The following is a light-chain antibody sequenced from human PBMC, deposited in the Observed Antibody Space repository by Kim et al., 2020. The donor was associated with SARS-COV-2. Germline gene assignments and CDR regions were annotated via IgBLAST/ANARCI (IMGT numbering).Light chain of an antibody. CDR1: SSDVGRFNH. CDR3: ASYTSTSTYV. CDR2: DVT. V-gene: IGLV2-14*03. J-gene: IGLJ1*01. Sequence: QSALTQPASVSGSRGQSITISCTGTSSDVGRFNHVSWYQHHPGKVPQLLIYDVTNRPSGVSYRFSGSKSGNTASLTISGHQSEDEADYYCASYTSTSTYVFGTGTKVTV.